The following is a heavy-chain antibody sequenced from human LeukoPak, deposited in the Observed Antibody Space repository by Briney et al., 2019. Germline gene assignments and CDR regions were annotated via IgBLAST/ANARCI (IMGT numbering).Heavy chain of an antibody. J-gene: IGHJ3*02. Sequence: PGGSLRLSCAASGFTFSSYGMHWVRQAPGKGPEWVAVIWYDGSNKYYADSVKGRFTISRDNSKNTLYLRMNSLRAEDTAVYYCARARPDGSGGSWPDAFDIWGQGTMVTVSS. CDR3: ARARPDGSGGSWPDAFDI. V-gene: IGHV3-33*01. CDR2: IWYDGSNK. CDR1: GFTFSSYG. D-gene: IGHD2-15*01.